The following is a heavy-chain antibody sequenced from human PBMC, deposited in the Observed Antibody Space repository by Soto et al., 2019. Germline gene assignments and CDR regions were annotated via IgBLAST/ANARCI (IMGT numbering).Heavy chain of an antibody. CDR2: INPRSGGT. D-gene: IGHD3-10*01. V-gene: IGHV1-46*03. CDR1: GYTFTSHH. J-gene: IGHJ4*02. CDR3: YSQDYGRWY. Sequence: ASVKVSCKASGYTFTSHHMHWVRQVPGEGLDWMGMINPRSGGTNSPQKFQGRVTMTRDTSTSTVYMELSSLRSEDTAVYYCYSQDYGRWYWGQETLVTVSS.